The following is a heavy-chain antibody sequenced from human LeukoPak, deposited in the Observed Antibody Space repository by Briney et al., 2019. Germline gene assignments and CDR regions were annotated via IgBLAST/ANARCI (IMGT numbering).Heavy chain of an antibody. CDR2: ISGSGGST. V-gene: IGHV3-23*01. Sequence: GGSLRLSCAASGFTFSNYAMNWVRQAPGKGLEWVSAISGSGGSTYYADSVKGRFTISRDNSKNTLYLQMNSLRAEDTAVYYCAKDRRGSSNPYGMDVWGQGTTVTVSS. CDR3: AKDRRGSSNPYGMDV. D-gene: IGHD1-26*01. CDR1: GFTFSNYA. J-gene: IGHJ6*02.